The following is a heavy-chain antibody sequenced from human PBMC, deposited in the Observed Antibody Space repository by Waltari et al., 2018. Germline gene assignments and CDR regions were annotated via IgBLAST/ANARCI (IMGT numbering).Heavy chain of an antibody. CDR3: AAALGGGISASRPFHF. CDR1: GDTFTDNY. V-gene: IGHV1-69-2*01. CDR2: LDPEDGQA. D-gene: IGHD3-10*01. Sequence: EVQLLQSGAEVKKPGTPVKISCKVSGDTFTDNYIHWIQQAPGKGLQWMGLLDPEDGQAVYAEKFQGRVPMTADTSIHTAYMELTSLTSEDTAFYYCAAALGGGISASRPFHFWGQGTMITVSS. J-gene: IGHJ3*01.